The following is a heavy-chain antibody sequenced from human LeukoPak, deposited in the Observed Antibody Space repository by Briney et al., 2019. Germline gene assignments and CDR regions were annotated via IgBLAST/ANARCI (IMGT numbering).Heavy chain of an antibody. CDR1: GYTFTGYY. D-gene: IGHD2-8*01. V-gene: IGHV1-2*02. J-gene: IGHJ4*02. Sequence: VASVKVSCKASGYTFTGYYMHWVRQAPGQGLEWMGWIHPNSGGTNYAQNFQGRVTMTRDTSISTAYMELSRMISDDTAIYYCARNALGLSYWGQGTLVTVSS. CDR3: ARNALGLSY. CDR2: IHPNSGGT.